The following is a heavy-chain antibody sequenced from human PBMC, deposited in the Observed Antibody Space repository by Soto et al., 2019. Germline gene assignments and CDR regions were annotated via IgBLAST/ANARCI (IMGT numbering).Heavy chain of an antibody. V-gene: IGHV3-48*01. Sequence: EVQLVESGGGLVQPGGSLRLSCAASGFTFSRYSMNWVRQAPGKGLEWVSYINDDSDSIYYADSVKGRFTISRDNAKNSLYLQMDSLRAEDTAVYYCARDIVAGSGWYTYDYWGQGALVTVSS. D-gene: IGHD6-19*01. J-gene: IGHJ4*02. CDR2: INDDSDSI. CDR1: GFTFSRYS. CDR3: ARDIVAGSGWYTYDY.